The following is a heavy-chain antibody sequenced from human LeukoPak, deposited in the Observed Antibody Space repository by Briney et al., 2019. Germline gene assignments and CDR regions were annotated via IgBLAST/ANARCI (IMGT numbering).Heavy chain of an antibody. CDR2: IGGGGSS. CDR3: VKGVTMVRGSREFDF. J-gene: IGHJ4*02. Sequence: GGSLRLFCAASGFTFSNSAMTWVRQAPGKGLEWVSSIGGGGSSYYAGSVKGRFTISRDHSKNTLYLQMNSLRAEDTAIFYCVKGVTMVRGSREFDFWGQGTLVTVSS. D-gene: IGHD3-10*01. V-gene: IGHV3-23*01. CDR1: GFTFSNSA.